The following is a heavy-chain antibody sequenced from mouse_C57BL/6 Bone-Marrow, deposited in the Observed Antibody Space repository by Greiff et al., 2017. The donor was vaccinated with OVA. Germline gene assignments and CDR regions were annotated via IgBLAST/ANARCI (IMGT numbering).Heavy chain of an antibody. J-gene: IGHJ1*03. CDR2: IDPSDSYT. Sequence: QVQLQQPGAELVKPGASVKLSCKASGYTFTSYWMQWVKQRPGQGLEWIGEIDPSDSYTNYNQKFKGKATLTVDTSSSTAYMQLSSLTSEDSAVYYCAREGLPRYFDVWGTGTTVTVSS. D-gene: IGHD2-2*01. CDR1: GYTFTSYW. V-gene: IGHV1-50*01. CDR3: AREGLPRYFDV.